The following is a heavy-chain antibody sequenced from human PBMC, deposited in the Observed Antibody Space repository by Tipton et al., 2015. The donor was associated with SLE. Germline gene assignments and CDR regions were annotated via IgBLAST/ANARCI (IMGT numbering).Heavy chain of an antibody. D-gene: IGHD1-26*01. CDR2: IYYTGSA. Sequence: TLSLTCTVSGGSVSSGGYYWNWIRQHPGKGLEWIGHIYYTGSAYYNPSLKSRVSMSIDTSENQFSLRLSSVTAADTATYFCARSTSAWVDYWGKGTLVTVSS. J-gene: IGHJ4*02. CDR1: GGSVSSGGYY. CDR3: ARSTSAWVDY. V-gene: IGHV4-31*03.